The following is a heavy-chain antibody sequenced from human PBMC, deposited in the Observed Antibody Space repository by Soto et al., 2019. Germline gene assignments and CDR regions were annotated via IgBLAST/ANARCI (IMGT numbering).Heavy chain of an antibody. J-gene: IGHJ4*02. V-gene: IGHV3-23*01. Sequence: GGSLRLSCAASGFTFSSYAMSWVRQAPGKGLEWVSAISGSGGSTYYADSVKGRSTISRDNSKNTLYLQMNSLRAEDTAVYYCAKDPHIAVAGTVAYWGQGTLVTVSS. CDR2: ISGSGGST. CDR1: GFTFSSYA. CDR3: AKDPHIAVAGTVAY. D-gene: IGHD6-19*01.